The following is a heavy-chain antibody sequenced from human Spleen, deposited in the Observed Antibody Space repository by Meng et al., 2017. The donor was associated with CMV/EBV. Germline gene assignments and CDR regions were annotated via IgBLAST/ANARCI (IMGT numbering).Heavy chain of an antibody. J-gene: IGHJ5*02. D-gene: IGHD3-10*01. V-gene: IGHV1-2*02. CDR1: GYTVTGYF. CDR3: ARVAHSAGSDP. CDR2: INPNSGGT. Sequence: SCKASGYTVTGYFLNWVRQAPGQGLEWMGWINPNSGGTNYAQKFQGRITMTRDTSISTVYLELTKLRSDDTAVYYCARVAHSAGSDPWGQGTLVTVSS.